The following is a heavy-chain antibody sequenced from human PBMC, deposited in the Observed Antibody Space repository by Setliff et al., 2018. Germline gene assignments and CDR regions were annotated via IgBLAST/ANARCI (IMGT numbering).Heavy chain of an antibody. V-gene: IGHV4-39*07. D-gene: IGHD2-15*01. CDR3: ATSGFCSAGSCYSFDD. Sequence: PSETLSLTCTVSGGSMRSTSYYWSWIRQPPGKGLEWIGEISPGGSTIYNPSLRSRVTMSVDTSKNRFSLNLTSVTAADTAVYYCATSGFCSAGSCYSFDDWGQGARGTSPQ. J-gene: IGHJ4*02. CDR2: ISPGGST. CDR1: GGSMRSTSYY.